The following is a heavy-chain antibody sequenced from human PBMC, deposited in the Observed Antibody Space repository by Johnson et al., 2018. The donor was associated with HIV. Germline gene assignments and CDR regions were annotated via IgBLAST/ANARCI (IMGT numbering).Heavy chain of an antibody. CDR2: IAYDGSNK. CDR3: AKERKLGGLYPAFDI. CDR1: GFTFSSYG. Sequence: VQLVESGGGVVQPGRSLRLSCAASGFTFSSYGMHWVRQAPGKGLEWVAVIAYDGSNKYYEDSVKGRFTISRDNSKNTLYLQMNSLRAEDTAVYYCAKERKLGGLYPAFDIWGQGTMVTVSS. J-gene: IGHJ3*02. V-gene: IGHV3-30*18. D-gene: IGHD7-27*01.